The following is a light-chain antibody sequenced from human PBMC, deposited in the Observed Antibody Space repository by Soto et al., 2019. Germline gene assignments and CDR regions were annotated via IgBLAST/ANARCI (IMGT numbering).Light chain of an antibody. V-gene: IGKV3D-15*01. CDR1: QYISSN. Sequence: DIVMTQSPATLSESPGERVTLSCRASQYISSNLAWYQQKPGQPPRLLIYDATSRATGIPSRFSGSGSGTDSTLTIISLQSEDFAVYFCQQYHDWPPLTFGGGTKVEIK. J-gene: IGKJ4*01. CDR2: DAT. CDR3: QQYHDWPPLT.